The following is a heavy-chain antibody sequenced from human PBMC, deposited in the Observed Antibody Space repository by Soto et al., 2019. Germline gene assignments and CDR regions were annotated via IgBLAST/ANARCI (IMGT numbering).Heavy chain of an antibody. CDR2: ISLYSDGA. Sequence: ASVKVSCKTSGYTFSNYGITWVRQAPGQPLEWLGWISLYSDGANYAQKFQGRVSMTTDTSTPTAYMELRSLRSDDPAVYYCARVVPGAEAWFGPWGQGTLVTVSS. J-gene: IGHJ5*02. CDR1: GYTFSNYG. D-gene: IGHD2-2*01. CDR3: ARVVPGAEAWFGP. V-gene: IGHV1-18*01.